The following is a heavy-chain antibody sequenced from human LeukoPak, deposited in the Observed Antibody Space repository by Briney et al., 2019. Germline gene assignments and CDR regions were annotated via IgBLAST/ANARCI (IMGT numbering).Heavy chain of an antibody. J-gene: IGHJ4*02. D-gene: IGHD3-3*01. CDR2: ISAYNGNT. CDR3: ARDLGSRYDFWSGYYYFDY. Sequence: GASVKVSCKASGYTFTSYGISWVRQAPGQGLEWMGWISAYNGNTNYAQKLQGRVTMTTDTSTSTAYMELRSLGSDDTAVYYCARDLGSRYDFWSGYYYFDYWGQGTLVTVSS. V-gene: IGHV1-18*01. CDR1: GYTFTSYG.